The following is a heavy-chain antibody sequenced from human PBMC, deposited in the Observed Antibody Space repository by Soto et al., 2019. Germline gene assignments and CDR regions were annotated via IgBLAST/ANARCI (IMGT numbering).Heavy chain of an antibody. Sequence: QVRLVQSGAEVKEPGDSVRVSCEASGYTFTAYHIHWVRQAPGQGLEWMGWINPKFGDTGYAQDFQGRVSMTSDMVHSHVHKEVDKLTPGQPAQYYCSENIDHLFGPGSGQRNGGRGQGTTVTVFS. J-gene: IGHJ6*02. CDR2: INPKFGDT. V-gene: IGHV1-2*02. CDR1: GYTFTAYH. CDR3: SENIDHLFGPGSGQRNGG. D-gene: IGHD3-10*01.